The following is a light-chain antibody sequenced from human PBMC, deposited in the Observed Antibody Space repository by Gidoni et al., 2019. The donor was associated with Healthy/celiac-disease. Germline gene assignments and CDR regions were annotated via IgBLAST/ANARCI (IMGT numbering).Light chain of an antibody. Sequence: SYELTQPPSVSVSPVQTASIPCSGDKLGDKYACWYQQKPGQSPVLVIYQDSKRPSGIPERFSGSNSGNTATLTISGTQAMDEADYYCQAWDSRTPVFGTGTKVTVL. CDR1: KLGDKY. V-gene: IGLV3-1*01. CDR2: QDS. CDR3: QAWDSRTPV. J-gene: IGLJ1*01.